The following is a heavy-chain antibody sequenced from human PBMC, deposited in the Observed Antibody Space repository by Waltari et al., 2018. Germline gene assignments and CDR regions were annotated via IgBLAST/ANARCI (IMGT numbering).Heavy chain of an antibody. Sequence: QLQLQESGPGLVQPSETLSLTCSVSGGSITNNRHYWGWIRQPPGQGLEWIGTMSYSGATSTSPPLQTGVTLSRDTSKNQCSLKLGSVTAADTAVYYCATYIGASVGTAAFDVWGQGTMVTVSS. CDR2: MSYSGAT. CDR1: GGSITNNRHY. V-gene: IGHV4-39*01. J-gene: IGHJ3*01. D-gene: IGHD5-12*01. CDR3: ATYIGASVGTAAFDV.